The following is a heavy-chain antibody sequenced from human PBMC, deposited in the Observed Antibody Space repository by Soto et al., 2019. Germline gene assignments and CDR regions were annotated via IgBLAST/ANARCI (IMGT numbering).Heavy chain of an antibody. CDR1: GFRFTSYV. D-gene: IGHD3-3*01. CDR3: ANGAYYDFWSGPTEDY. Sequence: EVQLLESGGGLVQPGGSLRLTCAASGFRFTSYVMNWVRQAPGKGLEWVSGISDSGSRTNYADSVKGRFTISRDNSKNTLYLQMNSLRAEDTAVYYCANGAYYDFWSGPTEDYWGQGTLVTVSS. V-gene: IGHV3-23*01. CDR2: ISDSGSRT. J-gene: IGHJ4*02.